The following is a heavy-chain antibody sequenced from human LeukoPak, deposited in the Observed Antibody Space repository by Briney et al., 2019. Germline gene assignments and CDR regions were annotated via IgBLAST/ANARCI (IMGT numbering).Heavy chain of an antibody. CDR2: ISYDGSNK. Sequence: GRSLRLSCAASEFTFSSYGMHWVRQAPGKGLEWVAVISYDGSNKYYADSVKGRFTISRDNSKNTLYLQMNSLRAEDTAVYYCAKSGYSGYDSGIDYWGQGTLVTVSS. V-gene: IGHV3-30*18. CDR1: EFTFSSYG. J-gene: IGHJ4*02. D-gene: IGHD5-12*01. CDR3: AKSGYSGYDSGIDY.